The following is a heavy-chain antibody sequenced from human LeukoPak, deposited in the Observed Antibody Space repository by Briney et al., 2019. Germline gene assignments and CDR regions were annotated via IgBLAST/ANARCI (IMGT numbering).Heavy chain of an antibody. V-gene: IGHV4-39*01. J-gene: IGHJ4*02. CDR1: GGSISRSSYY. D-gene: IGHD3-16*01. CDR3: ARIRPYDYVWGTKRRYYFDY. CDR2: IYYSGST. Sequence: SETLSLTCTVSGGSISRSSYYWGWIRQPPGKGLEWIGSIYYSGSTYYNPSLKSRVTISGDTSKNQFSLKLSSVTAADTAVYYCARIRPYDYVWGTKRRYYFDYWGQGTLVTVSS.